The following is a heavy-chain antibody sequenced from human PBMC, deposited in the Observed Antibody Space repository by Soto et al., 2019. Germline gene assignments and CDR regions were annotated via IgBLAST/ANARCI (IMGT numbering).Heavy chain of an antibody. D-gene: IGHD4-4*01. V-gene: IGHV3-15*07. CDR1: GFTFSNAW. CDR3: TTDEGYDYTYYYGMDV. CDR2: IKSKTDGGTT. Sequence: GGSLRLSCAASGFTFSNAWMNWVRQAPGKGLEWVGRIKSKTDGGTTDYAAPVKGRFTISRDDSKNTLYLQMNSLKTEDTAVYYCTTDEGYDYTYYYGMDVWGQGTTVTVSS. J-gene: IGHJ6*02.